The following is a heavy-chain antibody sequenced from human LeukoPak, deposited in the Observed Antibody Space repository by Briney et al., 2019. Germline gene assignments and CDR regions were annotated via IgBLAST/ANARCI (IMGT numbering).Heavy chain of an antibody. D-gene: IGHD3-22*01. J-gene: IGHJ4*02. CDR1: GGSISSGGYY. CDR2: IYYSGST. Sequence: SETLSLTCTVSGGSISSGGYYWSWIRQHPGKGLEWIGYIYYSGSTYYNPSLKSRVTISVDTSKNQFSLKLSSVTAADPAVYYCARTRAEGTYYYDSSGYFTDYWGQGTLVTVSS. CDR3: ARTRAEGTYYYDSSGYFTDY. V-gene: IGHV4-31*03.